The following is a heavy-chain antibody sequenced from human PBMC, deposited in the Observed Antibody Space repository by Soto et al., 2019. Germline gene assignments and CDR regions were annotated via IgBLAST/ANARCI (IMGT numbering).Heavy chain of an antibody. D-gene: IGHD5-12*01. J-gene: IGHJ4*02. CDR2: IIPFFGTA. CDR3: ARRAVDLISGYDYFDY. CDR1: GGTFSSHG. Sequence: ASVKVSCKASGGTFSSHGIFWVRQAPGQGLEWMGGIIPFFGTANYAQKFQGRVTITADESTSTAYMELSRLRSDDTAVYYCARRAVDLISGYDYFDYWGQGTLGTVSS. V-gene: IGHV1-69*13.